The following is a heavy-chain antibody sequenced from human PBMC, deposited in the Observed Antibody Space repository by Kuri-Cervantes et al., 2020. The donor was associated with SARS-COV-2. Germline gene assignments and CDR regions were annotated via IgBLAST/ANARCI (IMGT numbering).Heavy chain of an antibody. J-gene: IGHJ4*02. CDR1: GFTFNSYG. Sequence: GGSPRLSCAASGFTFNSYGMHWVRQAPGKGLEWVAFIRYDGSNKYYADSVKGRFTISRDNSKNTLYLQMNSLRAEDTAVYYCAKDKSVNFAKNYFDYWGQGTLVTVSS. CDR3: AKDKSVNFAKNYFDY. CDR2: IRYDGSNK. D-gene: IGHD3-9*01. V-gene: IGHV3-30*02.